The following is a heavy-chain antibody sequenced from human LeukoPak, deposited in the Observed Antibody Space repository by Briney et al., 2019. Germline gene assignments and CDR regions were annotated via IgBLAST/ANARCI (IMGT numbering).Heavy chain of an antibody. CDR2: INPIGGGT. CDR3: ASTLYSSGWYPDY. Sequence: ASVKVSCKASGYTFTDHYMHWVRQAPGQGLEWMGWINPIGGGTNYAQRFQGRVSMTRDTSISTAYMELSRLRSDDTAVYYCASTLYSSGWYPDYWGQGTLVTVSS. CDR1: GYTFTDHY. J-gene: IGHJ4*02. V-gene: IGHV1-2*02. D-gene: IGHD6-19*01.